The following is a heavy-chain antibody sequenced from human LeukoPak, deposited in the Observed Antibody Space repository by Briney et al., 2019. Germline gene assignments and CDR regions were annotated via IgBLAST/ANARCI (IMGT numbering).Heavy chain of an antibody. CDR3: ARDLAGYSYGTYFDY. Sequence: GGSLRLSCAASGITFFSSYSMNWVRQAPGKGLEWVSSISSTTSSIYYAASVKGRFTISRDNAKNSLYLQMNSLRAEDTPVYYCARDLAGYSYGTYFDYWGQGTLVTVSS. CDR1: GITFFSSYS. V-gene: IGHV3-21*01. D-gene: IGHD5-18*01. CDR2: ISSTTSSI. J-gene: IGHJ4*02.